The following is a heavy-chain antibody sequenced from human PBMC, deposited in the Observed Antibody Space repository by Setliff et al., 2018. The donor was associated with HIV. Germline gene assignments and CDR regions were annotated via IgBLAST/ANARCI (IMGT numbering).Heavy chain of an antibody. CDR3: ANLWELGA. CDR1: GFTFSNYW. J-gene: IGHJ5*02. V-gene: IGHV3-7*03. D-gene: IGHD3-16*01. CDR2: IKQDGSEI. Sequence: GKSLKISCAASGFTFSNYWMDWVRQAPGKGLEWVATIKQDGSEIYYMDSVKGRFTISRDNARTSLYLEMSSLRDEDTAVYLCANLWELGAWGQGTLVTVPQ.